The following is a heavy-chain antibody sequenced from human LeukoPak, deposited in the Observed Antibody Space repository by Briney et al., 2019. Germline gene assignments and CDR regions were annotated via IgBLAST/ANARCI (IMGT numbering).Heavy chain of an antibody. D-gene: IGHD6-13*01. V-gene: IGHV4-59*01. CDR3: ARGVYSSSWPFDY. CDR2: IYYSGST. J-gene: IGHJ4*02. Sequence: SDTLSLTCTVSGGSISSYYWSWIRPPPGKGLEWIGYIYYSGSTNYSPSLKSRVTISVDTSKNQFSLKLSSVTAADTAVYYCARGVYSSSWPFDYWGQGTLVTVSS. CDR1: GGSISSYY.